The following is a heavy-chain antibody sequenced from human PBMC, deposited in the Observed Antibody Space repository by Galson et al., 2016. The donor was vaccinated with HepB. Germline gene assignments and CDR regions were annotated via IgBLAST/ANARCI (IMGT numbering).Heavy chain of an antibody. D-gene: IGHD1-26*01. CDR3: AIWEWGLPPC. CDR1: GFTLSISA. CDR2: LHTSGAT. V-gene: IGHV3-23*01. J-gene: IGHJ4*02. Sequence: SLRLPCAASGFTLSISAMNWVRQAPGKGLEWVSGLHTSGATYYADSVRGRFTISRDNSKNPLYLQMSSLRAEDTAVYYCAIWEWGLPPCWGQGTLVTVSS.